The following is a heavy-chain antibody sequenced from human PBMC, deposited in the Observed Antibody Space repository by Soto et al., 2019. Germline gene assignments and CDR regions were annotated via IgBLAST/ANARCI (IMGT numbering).Heavy chain of an antibody. Sequence: GGSLRLSCAASGFIFNNAWMTWVRQAPGKGLEWVGRIKSKIDGGTTDYAGPVKGRFTISRDDSKNTLYLQMNSLKIEDTAVYYCTASDDFGDYTYFDYWGQGTLVTVSS. J-gene: IGHJ4*02. D-gene: IGHD4-17*01. V-gene: IGHV3-15*01. CDR2: IKSKIDGGTT. CDR1: GFIFNNAW. CDR3: TASDDFGDYTYFDY.